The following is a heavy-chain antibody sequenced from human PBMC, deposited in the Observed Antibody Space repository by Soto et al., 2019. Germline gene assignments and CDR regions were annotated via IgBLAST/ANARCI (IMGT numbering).Heavy chain of an antibody. CDR3: VSQRTTVPTQAYFDY. V-gene: IGHV4-39*01. Sequence: SETLSLTCTVSGGSVTNSSYYWGWIRQSPGKGMEWIGSVYYRGRSYSKSSVKSRVTISVDTSKNRFSLSLNSVTASDTAVYFCVSQRTTVPTQAYFDYWGPGALVTVS. D-gene: IGHD4-17*01. CDR2: VYYRGRS. J-gene: IGHJ4*02. CDR1: GGSVTNSSYY.